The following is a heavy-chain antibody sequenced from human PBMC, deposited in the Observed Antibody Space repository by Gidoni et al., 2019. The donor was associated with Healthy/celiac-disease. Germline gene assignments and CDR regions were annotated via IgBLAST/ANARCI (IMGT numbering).Heavy chain of an antibody. D-gene: IGHD3-10*01. Sequence: QVQLQQWGAGLLKPSETLSLTCAVYGGSFSGYYWSWIRQPPGKGLEWIGEINHSGRTNYNPSLKSRVTISVDTSKNQFSLKLSSVTAADTAVYYCARGFTIHSPPPEYFQHWGQGTLVTVSS. J-gene: IGHJ1*01. CDR3: ARGFTIHSPPPEYFQH. V-gene: IGHV4-34*01. CDR2: INHSGRT. CDR1: GGSFSGYY.